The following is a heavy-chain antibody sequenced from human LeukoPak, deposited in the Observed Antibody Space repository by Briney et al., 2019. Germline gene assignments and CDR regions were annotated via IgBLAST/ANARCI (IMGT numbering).Heavy chain of an antibody. CDR1: GYTFTSYA. CDR3: ARMHYYDSGGSNWFDP. D-gene: IGHD3-10*01. J-gene: IGHJ5*02. Sequence: GASVKVSCKASGYTFTSYAMNWVRQAPGQGLEWMGWMNPNSGDTGYAHKFQGRVTMTANTSINTAYMELSSLRSEDTAVYYCARMHYYDSGGSNWFDPWGQGTLVTVSS. CDR2: MNPNSGDT. V-gene: IGHV1-8*02.